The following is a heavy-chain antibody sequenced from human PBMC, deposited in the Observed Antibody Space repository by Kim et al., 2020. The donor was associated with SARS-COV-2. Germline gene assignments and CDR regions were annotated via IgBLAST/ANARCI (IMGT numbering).Heavy chain of an antibody. D-gene: IGHD6-25*01. CDR3: ARDDGFRSIDH. J-gene: IGHJ4*02. CDR1: GFTASGYW. CDR2: IKPDGSLK. V-gene: IGHV3-7*01. Sequence: GGSLRLSCAASGFTASGYWMAWLRQFPGKGLEWVANIKPDGSLKFYVDSVEGRFTVSRDNAKNSVYLQMNGLRPEDTAVYYCARDDGFRSIDHWGQGIGVTVSS.